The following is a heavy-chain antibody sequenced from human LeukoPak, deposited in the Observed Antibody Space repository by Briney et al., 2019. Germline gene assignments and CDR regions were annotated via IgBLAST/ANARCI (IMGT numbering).Heavy chain of an antibody. D-gene: IGHD6-13*01. CDR2: ISYDGSNK. CDR1: GFTFSSYA. Sequence: LRLSCAASGFTFSSYAMHWVRQAPGKGLEWVAVISYDGSNKYYADSVKGRFTISRDNSKNTLYLQMNSLRAEDTALYYCAKTLYTSSSLDSWGQGTLVTVSS. V-gene: IGHV3-30-3*01. CDR3: AKTLYTSSSLDS. J-gene: IGHJ4*02.